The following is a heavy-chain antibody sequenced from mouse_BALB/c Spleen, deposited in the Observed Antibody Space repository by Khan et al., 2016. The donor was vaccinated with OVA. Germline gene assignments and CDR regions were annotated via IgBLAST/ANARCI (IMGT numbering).Heavy chain of an antibody. CDR2: INPSNGYT. CDR3: VRDGAYHRNDGWFAY. J-gene: IGHJ3*01. V-gene: IGHV1-4*01. CDR1: GYTFTSYT. D-gene: IGHD2-14*01. Sequence: VELVESGAELARPGASVKMSCKASGYTFTSYTIHWIKKRPGQGLEWIGYINPSNGYTNYNQKFKDKATLTTDKSSTTAYLQLSSLTSDDSAVNNGVRDGAYHRNDGWFAYWGQGTLVTVSA.